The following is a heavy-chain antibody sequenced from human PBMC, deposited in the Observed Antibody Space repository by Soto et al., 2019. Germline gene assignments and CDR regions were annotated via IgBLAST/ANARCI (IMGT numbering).Heavy chain of an antibody. D-gene: IGHD2-21*02. CDR3: AGERGDFATVRFDP. Sequence: QVQLVQSGAEVKKPGASVKVSCKASGYTFTSYDINWVRQATGQGLEWMGWMNPNSGNTGYAQKFQGRVTMTRNTSISTAYMELSSLRSEDTAVYYCAGERGDFATVRFDPWGQGTLVTVSS. J-gene: IGHJ5*02. CDR1: GYTFTSYD. CDR2: MNPNSGNT. V-gene: IGHV1-8*01.